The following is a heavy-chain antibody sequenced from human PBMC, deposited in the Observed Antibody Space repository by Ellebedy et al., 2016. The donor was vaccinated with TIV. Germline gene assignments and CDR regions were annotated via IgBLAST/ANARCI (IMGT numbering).Heavy chain of an antibody. CDR2: INHSVGST. CDR1: GYTFASHY. Sequence: AASVKVSCKASGYTFASHYIHWVRQAPGQGLEWMGVINHSVGSTNYAQKFQGRVTMTRDTSTGTAYMELSSLTCEDTAVYYCAASGYDFDYWGQGTLVTVSS. V-gene: IGHV1-46*01. CDR3: AASGYDFDY. D-gene: IGHD6-25*01. J-gene: IGHJ4*02.